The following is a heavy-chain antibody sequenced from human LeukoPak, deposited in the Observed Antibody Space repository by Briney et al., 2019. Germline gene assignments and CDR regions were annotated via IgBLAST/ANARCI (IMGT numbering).Heavy chain of an antibody. V-gene: IGHV3-53*01. CDR3: AREDGSYYWFGELVT. Sequence: GGSLRLSCAASGFTVSSNYMSWVRQAPGKGLEWVLVIYSGGSTYYADSVKGRFTISRDNSKNTLYLQMNSLRAEDTAVYYCAREDGSYYWFGELVTWGQGTLVTVSS. CDR1: GFTVSSNY. D-gene: IGHD3-10*01. J-gene: IGHJ5*02. CDR2: IYSGGST.